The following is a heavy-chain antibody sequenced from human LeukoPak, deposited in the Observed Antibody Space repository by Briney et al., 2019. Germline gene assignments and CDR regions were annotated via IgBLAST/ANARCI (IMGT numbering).Heavy chain of an antibody. CDR1: GGSISSYY. CDR2: IYYSGST. J-gene: IGHJ4*02. CDR3: ARAWVAEYFDY. V-gene: IGHV4-59*01. Sequence: SSETLSLTCTVSGGSISSYYWSWIRQPPGKGLEWIGYIYYSGSTNYNPSLKSRVTISVDTSKNQFSLKLSSVTAADTAVYYCARAWVAEYFDYWGQGTLVTVSS. D-gene: IGHD6-19*01.